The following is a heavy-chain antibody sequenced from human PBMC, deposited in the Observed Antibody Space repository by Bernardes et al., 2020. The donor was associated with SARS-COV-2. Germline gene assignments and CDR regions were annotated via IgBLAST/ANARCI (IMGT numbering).Heavy chain of an antibody. J-gene: IGHJ6*02. V-gene: IGHV4-39*01. Sequence: SETLSLTCTVSGGSISSSNYYWGWIRQPTGKELEWIGSIYSSGSSYYNPSLQSRVRESVDTSKNQFSLRLSFVSAADTAVYYCAGSSCGIDCYIGGLRSWDYGMDVWGQGTAVAVS. CDR3: AGSSCGIDCYIGGLRSWDYGMDV. CDR1: GGSISSSNYY. D-gene: IGHD2-21*02. CDR2: IYSSGSS.